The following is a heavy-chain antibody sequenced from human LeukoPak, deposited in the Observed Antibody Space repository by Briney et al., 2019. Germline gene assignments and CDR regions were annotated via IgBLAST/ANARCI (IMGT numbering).Heavy chain of an antibody. D-gene: IGHD6-6*01. V-gene: IGHV3-33*06. CDR3: AKDGGSSSVNWFDP. Sequence: GGSLRLSCAASGFTFSSYGMHWVRQAPGKGLEWMAVIWYDGSNKYYADSVKGRFTISRDNSKNTLYLQMNSLRAEDTAVYYCAKDGGSSSVNWFDPWGQGTLVTVSS. CDR2: IWYDGSNK. J-gene: IGHJ5*02. CDR1: GFTFSSYG.